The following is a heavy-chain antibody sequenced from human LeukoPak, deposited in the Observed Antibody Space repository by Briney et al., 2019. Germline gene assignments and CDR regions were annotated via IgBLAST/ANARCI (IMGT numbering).Heavy chain of an antibody. Sequence: GGSLRLSCAASGFTFSGSAMHWVRQASGKGLEWVGRIRSKANSCATAYAASVKGTFTISRDDSKNTADLQMNSVKTEDTAVYYCTRRVWGGPEDYWGQGTLVTVSS. V-gene: IGHV3-73*01. CDR3: TRRVWGGPEDY. CDR1: GFTFSGSA. D-gene: IGHD3-16*01. J-gene: IGHJ4*02. CDR2: IRSKANSCAT.